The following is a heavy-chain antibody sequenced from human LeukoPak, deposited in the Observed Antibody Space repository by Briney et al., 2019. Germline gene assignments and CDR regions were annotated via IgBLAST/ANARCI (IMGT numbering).Heavy chain of an antibody. D-gene: IGHD1-26*01. V-gene: IGHV4-59*01. CDR1: GGSISTYY. CDR2: VYYSGST. J-gene: IGHJ4*02. CDR3: ARSSWELLAYDY. Sequence: SETLSLTCTVSGGSISTYYWSWIRQPPGKGLEWIGHVYYSGSTNYNPSLKSRVTISVDTSKNQFSLKLSSVTAADTAVYYCARSSWELLAYDYWGQGTLVTVSS.